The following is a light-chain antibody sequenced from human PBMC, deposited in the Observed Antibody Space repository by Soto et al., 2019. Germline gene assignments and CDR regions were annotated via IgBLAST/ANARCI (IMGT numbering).Light chain of an antibody. V-gene: IGKV3-20*01. Sequence: EVLMTQSPATLSVSPGERATLSCRASQSVSGKLAWYQQKPGQAPRLLIYDASNRATGIPDRFSGSGSGADFTLTITRLEPEDFAVYYCQQYGSSPWTFGQGTKVDI. CDR1: QSVSGK. J-gene: IGKJ1*01. CDR2: DAS. CDR3: QQYGSSPWT.